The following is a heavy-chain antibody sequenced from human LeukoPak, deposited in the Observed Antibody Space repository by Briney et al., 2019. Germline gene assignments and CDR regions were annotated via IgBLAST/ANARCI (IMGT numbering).Heavy chain of an antibody. V-gene: IGHV3-15*01. J-gene: IGHJ6*02. CDR3: TTDQPHRPNYYYYYGMDV. CDR1: GFTFSNAW. Sequence: GGSLRLSCAASGFTFSNAWMSWVRQAPGKGLEWVGRIKSKTDGGTTDYAAPVTGRFTISRDDSKNTLYLQMNSLKTEDTAVYYCTTDQPHRPNYYYYYGMDVWGQGTTVTVSS. CDR2: IKSKTDGGTT.